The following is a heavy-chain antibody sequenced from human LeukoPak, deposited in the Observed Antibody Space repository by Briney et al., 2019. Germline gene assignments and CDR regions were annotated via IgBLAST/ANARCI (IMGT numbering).Heavy chain of an antibody. V-gene: IGHV1-2*06. D-gene: IGHD6-19*01. Sequence: ASVKVSCTASGYTFIDYYFNWVRQAPGQGPEWMGRINVKSGATDYAQKFQGRVTVTRDTSISTAYMELSSLRSDDTAVYYCARVGRESSTGWLDYWGQGTLVTVSS. J-gene: IGHJ4*02. CDR1: GYTFIDYY. CDR3: ARVGRESSTGWLDY. CDR2: INVKSGAT.